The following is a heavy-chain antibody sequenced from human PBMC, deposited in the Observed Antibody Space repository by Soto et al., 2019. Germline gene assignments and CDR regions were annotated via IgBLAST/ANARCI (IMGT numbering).Heavy chain of an antibody. CDR3: ARARLGDAFDI. D-gene: IGHD4-17*01. CDR2: IGTAGDT. Sequence: GGSLRLSCAASGFTFSSYDMHWVRQATGKGLEWVSAIGTAGDTYYPGSVKGRFTISRENAKNSLYLQMNSLRAGDTAVYYCARARLGDAFDIWGQGTMVTVSS. V-gene: IGHV3-13*01. CDR1: GFTFSSYD. J-gene: IGHJ3*02.